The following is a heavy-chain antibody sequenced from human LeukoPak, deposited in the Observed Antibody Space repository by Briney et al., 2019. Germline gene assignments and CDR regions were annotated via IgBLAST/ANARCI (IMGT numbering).Heavy chain of an antibody. V-gene: IGHV4-39*01. CDR2: IYYSGST. J-gene: IGHJ4*02. CDR1: GGSISSSGYY. Sequence: SETLSLTCTVSGGSISSSGYYWGWVRQPPGKGLEWIGTIYYSGSTYYNPSLKSRVTISVDTSKNQFSLKLSSVTAADTAVYYCARFRTLTTHFDYWGQGTLVTVSS. CDR3: ARFRTLTTHFDY. D-gene: IGHD4-11*01.